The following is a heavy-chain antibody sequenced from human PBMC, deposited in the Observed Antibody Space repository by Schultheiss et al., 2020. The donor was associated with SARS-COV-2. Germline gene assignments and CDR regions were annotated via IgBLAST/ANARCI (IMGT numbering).Heavy chain of an antibody. J-gene: IGHJ5*02. CDR2: VSTTSTYI. CDR3: ARVRGVGAAAALNWFDP. D-gene: IGHD6-13*01. Sequence: GGSLRLSCAASGFTFSSYDMHWVRQAPGKGLEWVSSVSTTSTYIYYADSVKGRFTISRDNAKNSLYLQMNSLRAEDTAVYYCARVRGVGAAAALNWFDPWGQGTLVTVSS. V-gene: IGHV3-21*01. CDR1: GFTFSSYD.